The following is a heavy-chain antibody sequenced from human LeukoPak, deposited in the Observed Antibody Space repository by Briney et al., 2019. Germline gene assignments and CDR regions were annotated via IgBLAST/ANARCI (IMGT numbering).Heavy chain of an antibody. D-gene: IGHD5-18*01. CDR2: IYYSGNT. J-gene: IGHJ4*02. CDR3: ARLRGYSFGVSDY. V-gene: IGHV4-39*01. CDR1: GGSISSSSYY. Sequence: SETLSLTCTVSGGSISSSSYYWGSLREPPGTGLEWIGSIYYSGNTYYNPSLKSRVTISVDTSKNQFSLKLSSVTAADTAVYYCARLRGYSFGVSDYWGQGTLATVSS.